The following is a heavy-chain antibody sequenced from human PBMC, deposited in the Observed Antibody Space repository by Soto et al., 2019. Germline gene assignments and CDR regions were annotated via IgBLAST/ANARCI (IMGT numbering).Heavy chain of an antibody. J-gene: IGHJ6*02. CDR1: GCSVSSGSYY. Sequence: KSXETLSLTCTVSGCSVSSGSYYWSWIRQPPGKGLEWIGYIYYSGSTNYNPSLKSRVTISVDTSKNQFSLKLSSVTAADTAVYYCARDLGDYYYYGMDVWGQGTTVTVS. CDR3: ARDLGDYYYYGMDV. V-gene: IGHV4-61*01. CDR2: IYYSGST.